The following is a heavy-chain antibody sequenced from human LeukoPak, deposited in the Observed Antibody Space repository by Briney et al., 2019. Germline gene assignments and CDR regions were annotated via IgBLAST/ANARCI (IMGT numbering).Heavy chain of an antibody. CDR1: GFTFSSYS. Sequence: GGSLRLSGAASGFTFSSYSMNWVRQAPGKGLEWVSSISSSSSYIYYADSVKGRFTISRDNAKNSLYLQMNSLRAEDTAVYYCARDWGVAGTMDYWGQGTLVTVSS. CDR2: ISSSSSYI. CDR3: ARDWGVAGTMDY. V-gene: IGHV3-21*01. J-gene: IGHJ4*02. D-gene: IGHD6-19*01.